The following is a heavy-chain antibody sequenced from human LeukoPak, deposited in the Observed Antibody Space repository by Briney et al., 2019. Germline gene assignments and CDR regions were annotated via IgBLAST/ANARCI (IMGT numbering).Heavy chain of an antibody. J-gene: IGHJ4*02. CDR2: IYTSGST. CDR3: ARELATMLYYFDY. V-gene: IGHV4-61*02. D-gene: IGHD5-24*01. Sequence: KTSQTLSLTCTVSGGSISSGSYYWSWIRQPAGKGLEWIGRIYTSGSTNYNPSLKSRVTISVDTSKNQFSLKLSSVTAAGTAVYYCARELATMLYYFDYWGQGTLVTVSS. CDR1: GGSISSGSYY.